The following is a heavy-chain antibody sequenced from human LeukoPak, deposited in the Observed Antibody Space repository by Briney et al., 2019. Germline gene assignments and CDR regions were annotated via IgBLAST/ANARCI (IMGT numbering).Heavy chain of an antibody. CDR1: GYTFTSYG. CDR3: ARDHALWGQIAAAGNALDY. J-gene: IGHJ4*02. CDR2: ISAYNGNT. D-gene: IGHD6-13*01. Sequence: ASVKVSCKASGYTFTSYGISWVRQAPGQGLEWMGWISAYNGNTNYAQKLQGRVTMTTDTSTSTAYMELRSLRSDDTAVYYCARDHALWGQIAAAGNALDYWGQGTLVTVSS. V-gene: IGHV1-18*01.